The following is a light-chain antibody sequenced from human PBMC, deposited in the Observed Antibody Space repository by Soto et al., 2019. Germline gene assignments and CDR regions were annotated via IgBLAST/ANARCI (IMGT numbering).Light chain of an antibody. Sequence: DIQMTQSPSTLSASVGDRVTITCRASQSISGWLAWYQQKPGRAPKLLIYDASNLESGDPSRFSGSGSGTDFTLTISSLQPVDFATYYCQQYDSFSLTFGGGTTVEIK. J-gene: IGKJ4*01. CDR2: DAS. CDR3: QQYDSFSLT. CDR1: QSISGW. V-gene: IGKV1-5*01.